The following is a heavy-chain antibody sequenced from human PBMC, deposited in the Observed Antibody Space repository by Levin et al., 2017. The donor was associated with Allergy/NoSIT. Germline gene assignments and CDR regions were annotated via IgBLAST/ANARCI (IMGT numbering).Heavy chain of an antibody. J-gene: IGHJ3*02. D-gene: IGHD5-18*01. CDR1: GFTFSSYG. CDR2: IWYDGSNK. V-gene: IGHV3-33*01. CDR3: ARDRRSWIQLWPDAFDI. Sequence: GESLKISCAASGFTFSSYGMHWVRQAPGKGLEWVAVIWYDGSNKYYADSVKGRFTISRDNSKNTLYLQMNSLRAEDTAVYYCARDRRSWIQLWPDAFDIWGQGTMVTVSS.